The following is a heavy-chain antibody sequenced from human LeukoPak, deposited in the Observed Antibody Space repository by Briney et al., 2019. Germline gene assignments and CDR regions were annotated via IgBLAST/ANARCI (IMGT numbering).Heavy chain of an antibody. D-gene: IGHD3-22*01. J-gene: IGHJ4*02. CDR1: GFTFSSYG. Sequence: GGSLRLSCAASGFTFSSYGMSWVRQAPGKGLEWLSYISSSSSTIYSADSVKGRFTISRDNAKNSLYLQMDTLRAEDTAVYFCARRGSDSSGFYYDYFDYWGQGSLVTVSS. V-gene: IGHV3-48*01. CDR3: ARRGSDSSGFYYDYFDY. CDR2: ISSSSSTI.